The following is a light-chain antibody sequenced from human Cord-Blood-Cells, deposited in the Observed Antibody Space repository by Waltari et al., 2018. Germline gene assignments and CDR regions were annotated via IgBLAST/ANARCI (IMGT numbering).Light chain of an antibody. CDR1: SSDVGSYNL. CDR2: EGS. V-gene: IGLV2-23*01. CDR3: CSYAGSSTPYWV. J-gene: IGLJ3*02. Sequence: QSALTQPASVSGSPGQSITISCTGTSSDVGSYNLFSWYQQHPGKAPKLMIYEGSKRPSGVSNRFSGSKSGNTASLTISGLQAEDEADYYCCSYAGSSTPYWVFGGGTKLTVL.